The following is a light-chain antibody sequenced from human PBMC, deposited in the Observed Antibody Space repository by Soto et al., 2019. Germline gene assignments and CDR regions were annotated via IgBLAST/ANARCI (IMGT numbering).Light chain of an antibody. Sequence: EIVLTQSPATLSLSPGERATLSCRASQSVSSYLAWYQQKPGQAPRLLIYDASNRATGIPARFSGSGSGTDFTFTISSLEPEDFAVYSCQQRSNWPLTFGGGTKVEL. CDR1: QSVSSY. CDR3: QQRSNWPLT. V-gene: IGKV3-11*01. J-gene: IGKJ4*01. CDR2: DAS.